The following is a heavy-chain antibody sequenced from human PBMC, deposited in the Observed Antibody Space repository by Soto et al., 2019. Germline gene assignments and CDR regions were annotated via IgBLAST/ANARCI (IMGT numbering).Heavy chain of an antibody. CDR3: ARATSGDSRFYYYYGLDV. V-gene: IGHV4-38-2*02. J-gene: IGHJ6*02. CDR1: GGSIRSGYY. D-gene: IGHD2-21*02. Sequence: SETLSLTCTVSGGSIRSGYYWGWVRQPPGKGLEWIGSIYHSGNTFYNPSLKSRVTISVDTSKNQFSLKLSSVTAADTAVYYCARATSGDSRFYYYYGLDVWGQGTTVTVSS. CDR2: IYHSGNT.